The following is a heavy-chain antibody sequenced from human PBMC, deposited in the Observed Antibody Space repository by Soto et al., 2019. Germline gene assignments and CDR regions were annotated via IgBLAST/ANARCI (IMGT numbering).Heavy chain of an antibody. CDR1: GGSISSGGYY. CDR3: ARDRLRVGGTVTNDGMDV. J-gene: IGHJ6*02. CDR2: IYYSGST. V-gene: IGHV4-31*03. Sequence: LSLTCTVSGGSISSGGYYWSWIRQHPGKGLEWIGYIYYSGSTYYNPSLKSRVTISVDTSKNQFSLKLSSVTAADTAVYYCARDRLRVGGTVTNDGMDVWGQGTTVTVSS. D-gene: IGHD4-4*01.